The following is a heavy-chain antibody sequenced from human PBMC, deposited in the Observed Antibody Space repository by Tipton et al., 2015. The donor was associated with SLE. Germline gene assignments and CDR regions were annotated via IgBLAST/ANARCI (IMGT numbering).Heavy chain of an antibody. D-gene: IGHD5-24*01. J-gene: IGHJ2*01. CDR2: IYNSGST. V-gene: IGHV4-59*11. Sequence: TLSLTCTVSGGSTSNHFWSWIRQPPGKGLEWIGYIYNSGSTSYNPSLQRRVTMLVDTSKDQFSLKLTSVTAADTAGYYCARDKDGSGILGTWYFDLWGRGTLVTVCS. CDR1: GGSTSNHF. CDR3: ARDKDGSGILGTWYFDL.